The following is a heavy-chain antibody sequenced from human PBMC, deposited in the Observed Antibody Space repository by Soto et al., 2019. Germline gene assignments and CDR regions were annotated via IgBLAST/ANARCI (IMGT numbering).Heavy chain of an antibody. D-gene: IGHD2-15*01. V-gene: IGHV1-69*13. CDR1: GGTFSSYA. J-gene: IGHJ5*02. Sequence: ASVKVSCKASGGTFSSYAISWVRQAPGQGLEWMGGIIPIFGTANYAQKFQGRVTITADESTSTAYMELSSLRSEDTAVYYCARDSGYCSGGSCYSSRWFDPWGQGTLVTVSS. CDR3: ARDSGYCSGGSCYSSRWFDP. CDR2: IIPIFGTA.